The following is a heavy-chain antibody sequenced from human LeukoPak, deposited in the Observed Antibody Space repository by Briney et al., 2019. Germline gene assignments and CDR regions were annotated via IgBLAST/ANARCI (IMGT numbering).Heavy chain of an antibody. V-gene: IGHV3-23*01. Sequence: GGSLRLSCAASGFTFRSYGMTWVRQAPGKGLEWVSAVSGSGGSTYYADSVKGRFTISRDNSKNTLYLQMNSLRAEDTAVYYCTSTVTTWPLYYYYYMDVWGKGTTVTVSS. CDR3: TSTVTTWPLYYYYYMDV. J-gene: IGHJ6*03. CDR1: GFTFRSYG. CDR2: VSGSGGST. D-gene: IGHD4-11*01.